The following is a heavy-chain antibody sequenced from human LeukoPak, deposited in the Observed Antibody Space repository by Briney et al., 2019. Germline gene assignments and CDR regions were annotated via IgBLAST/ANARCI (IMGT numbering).Heavy chain of an antibody. J-gene: IGHJ6*02. V-gene: IGHV3-20*01. CDR1: GFTFDDYG. CDR3: ARWGHSSGWYRSLGGRTDYYGMDV. CDR2: INWNGGST. D-gene: IGHD6-19*01. Sequence: PGGSLRLSCAASGFTFDDYGLSWVRQAPGKGLEWVSGINWNGGSTGYADSVKGRFTISRDNAKNSLYLQMNSLRAEDTALYHCARWGHSSGWYRSLGGRTDYYGMDVWGQGTTVTVSS.